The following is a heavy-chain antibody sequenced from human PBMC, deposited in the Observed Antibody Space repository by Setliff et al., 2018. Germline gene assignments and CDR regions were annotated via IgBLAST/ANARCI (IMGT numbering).Heavy chain of an antibody. CDR1: GASITNINYY. V-gene: IGHV4-39*07. CDR2: ITDNGRT. J-gene: IGHJ6*03. CDR3: ARGAPQRSSFDSRYMDV. D-gene: IGHD1-1*01. Sequence: PSETLSLTCTVSGASITNINYYWGLIRQPPGKGLEWIGEITDNGRTKYIPSLKSRVTISIHMSWNQFSLRLSSLTAADTAVYYCARGAPQRSSFDSRYMDVWDKGATVTVSS.